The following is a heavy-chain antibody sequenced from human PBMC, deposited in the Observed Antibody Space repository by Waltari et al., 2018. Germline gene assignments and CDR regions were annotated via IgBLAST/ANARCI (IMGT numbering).Heavy chain of an antibody. D-gene: IGHD6-19*01. V-gene: IGHV4-4*07. CDR1: GGSISSYY. J-gene: IGHJ4*02. CDR3: ARAYSSGWYYFDY. CDR2: SYTSGST. Sequence: QVQLQESGPGLVKPSETLSLTCTVSGGSISSYYWSGIRHPAGKGLECIGRSYTSGSTNYNPSLKSRVTMSVDTSKNQFSLKLSSVTAAATAVYYCARAYSSGWYYFDYWGQGTLVTVSS.